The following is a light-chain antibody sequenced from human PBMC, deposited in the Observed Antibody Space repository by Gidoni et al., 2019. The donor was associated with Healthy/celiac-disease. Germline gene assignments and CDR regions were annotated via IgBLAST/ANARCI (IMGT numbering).Light chain of an antibody. CDR3: QQYGSSSSYT. CDR1: QSVSSSY. V-gene: IGKV3-20*01. CDR2: CAS. Sequence: EMVFTQSRGTLSLSPWERATLSCTASQSVSSSYLAWYQQKHGQAPRFLLYCASSRATGIPDRCSGSGYGTDCTVTISRMERDDFAVYYCQQYGSSSSYTVGQGTKLEIK. J-gene: IGKJ2*01.